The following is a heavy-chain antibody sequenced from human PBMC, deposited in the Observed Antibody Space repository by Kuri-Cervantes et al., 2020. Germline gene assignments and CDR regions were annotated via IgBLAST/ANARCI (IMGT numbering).Heavy chain of an antibody. CDR2: IYPGDSDI. CDR3: ARLGWDDYIWGSYRPPYYYYMDV. V-gene: IGHV5-51*01. CDR1: GYSFTSYW. Sequence: GGSLRLSCKGSGYSFTSYWIGWVRQMPGKGLEWMAMIYPGDSDIRYSPSFQGQVTISADKSISTAYLQWSSLKASDTAVYYCARLGWDDYIWGSYRPPYYYYMDVWGKGTTVTVSS. D-gene: IGHD3-16*02. J-gene: IGHJ6*03.